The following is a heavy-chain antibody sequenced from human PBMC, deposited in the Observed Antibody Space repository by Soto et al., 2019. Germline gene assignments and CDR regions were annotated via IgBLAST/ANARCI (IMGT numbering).Heavy chain of an antibody. V-gene: IGHV4-39*01. J-gene: IGHJ6*02. CDR2: IYYSGST. CDR3: ARQGSGSYFGGYYYYYGMDV. CDR1: GGSISSSSYY. Sequence: SETLSLTCTVSGGSISSSSYYWGWIRQPPGKGLEWIGSIYYSGSTYYNPSLKSRVTISVDTSKNQFSLKLSSVTAADTAVYYCARQGSGSYFGGYYYYYGMDVWGQGTTVTVYS. D-gene: IGHD1-26*01.